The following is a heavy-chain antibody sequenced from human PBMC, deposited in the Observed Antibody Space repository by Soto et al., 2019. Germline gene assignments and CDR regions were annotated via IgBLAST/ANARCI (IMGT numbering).Heavy chain of an antibody. V-gene: IGHV3-13*01. Sequence: EVQLVESGGGLVQPGGSLRLSCAASGFTFSSYDMHWVRQATGKGLEWVSAIGTAGDTYYPGSVKGRFTISREKAKNSLYLQMNSLRAGDTAVYYCARLSSTDAFGIWGQGTMVTVSS. J-gene: IGHJ3*02. CDR1: GFTFSSYD. CDR2: IGTAGDT. CDR3: ARLSSTDAFGI. D-gene: IGHD2-15*01.